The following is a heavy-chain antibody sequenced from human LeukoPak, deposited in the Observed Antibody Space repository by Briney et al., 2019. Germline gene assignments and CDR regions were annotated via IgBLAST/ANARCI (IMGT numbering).Heavy chain of an antibody. D-gene: IGHD3-22*01. J-gene: IGHJ4*02. CDR2: IYSGGNT. V-gene: IGHV3-53*01. CDR1: GFTVSSNY. Sequence: PGGSLRLSCAASGFTVSSNYMSWVRQAPGKGLEWVSVIYSGGNTYYADSVRGRFTISRDNSKNTLYLQMNSLRAEDTAVYYCARLDDSSGYLDYWGQGTLVTVSS. CDR3: ARLDDSSGYLDY.